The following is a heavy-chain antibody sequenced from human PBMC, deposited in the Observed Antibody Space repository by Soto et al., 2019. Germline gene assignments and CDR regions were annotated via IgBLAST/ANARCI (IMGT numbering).Heavy chain of an antibody. CDR1: GYSLSRGYY. J-gene: IGHJ6*02. D-gene: IGHD3-10*01. CDR3: ARGYGSGSYYDYYYGMDV. Sequence: PSETLSLTCALSGYSLSRGYYWGWNRQPPGKGLEWIGSIYHSGSTYYNPSLKSRVTISVDTSKDQFSLKLSSVTAADTAVYYCARGYGSGSYYDYYYGMDVWGQGTTVTVSS. CDR2: IYHSGST. V-gene: IGHV4-38-2*01.